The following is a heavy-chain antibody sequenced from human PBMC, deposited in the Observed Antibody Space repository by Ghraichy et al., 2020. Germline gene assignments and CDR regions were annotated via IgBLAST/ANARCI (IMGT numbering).Heavy chain of an antibody. Sequence: LSLTCAASGFSFGSFAISWVRQTPGKGLAWVSSISGGGEDTYYADSVRGRFTISRDNSKKTVYLQMNSLSAEDTAIYYCAKDPAYNFWSGYYDRFDNWGQGTLVTVSS. CDR1: GFSFGSFA. D-gene: IGHD3-3*01. V-gene: IGHV3-23*01. J-gene: IGHJ4*02. CDR3: AKDPAYNFWSGYYDRFDN. CDR2: ISGGGEDT.